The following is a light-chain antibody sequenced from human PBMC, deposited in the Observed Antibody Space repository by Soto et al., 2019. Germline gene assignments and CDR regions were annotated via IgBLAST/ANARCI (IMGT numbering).Light chain of an antibody. V-gene: IGKV3-11*01. CDR2: DAS. Sequence: EIVLTQSPATLYLSPGERATLSCRASQSVSSYLAWYQQKPGQAPRLLVYDASNRATGIPARFSGSASGTDFTLTISSLEPEDFAIYFCQQRSNLINFDEGNTVEIK. J-gene: IGKJ4*01. CDR1: QSVSSY. CDR3: QQRSNLIN.